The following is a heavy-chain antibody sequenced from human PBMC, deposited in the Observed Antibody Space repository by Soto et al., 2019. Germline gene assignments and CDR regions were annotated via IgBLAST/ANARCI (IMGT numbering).Heavy chain of an antibody. Sequence: PSETLSLTCTVSGGSISSSSYYWGWIRQPPGKGLEWIGSIYYSGSTYYNPSLKSRVTISVDTSKNQFSLKLSSVTAADTAVCNCASYYGDRDYWGQGTLVTVSS. D-gene: IGHD4-17*01. CDR2: IYYSGST. V-gene: IGHV4-39*01. CDR1: GGSISSSSYY. J-gene: IGHJ4*02. CDR3: ASYYGDRDY.